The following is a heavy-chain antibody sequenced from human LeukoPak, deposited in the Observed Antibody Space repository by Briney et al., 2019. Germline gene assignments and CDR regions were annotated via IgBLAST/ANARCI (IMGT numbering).Heavy chain of an antibody. CDR3: ARAFRARYFDL. CDR2: IYYSGST. CDR1: GGSITTSSYY. Sequence: SETLSLTCTVSGGSITTSSYYWGWIRQPPGKGLEWIGIIYYSGSTYYNPSLKGRVTISVDTSKNQFSLKLSSVTAANTAVYYCARAFRARYFDLWGRGTLVTVSS. J-gene: IGHJ2*01. D-gene: IGHD2/OR15-2a*01. V-gene: IGHV4-39*01.